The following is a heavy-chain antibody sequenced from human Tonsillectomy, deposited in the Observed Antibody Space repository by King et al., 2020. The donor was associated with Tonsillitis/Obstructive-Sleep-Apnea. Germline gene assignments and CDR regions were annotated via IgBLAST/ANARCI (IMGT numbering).Heavy chain of an antibody. J-gene: IGHJ4*02. CDR1: GYTFTSYG. Sequence: QLVQSGAEVKKPGASVKVSCKASGYTFTSYGISWVRLAPGQGLEWMGWINTYNGNTNYAQKLQGRATMTTDTSTSTAYMELRSLRSDDTAVYYCARVQTPLWAVAWDFDYWGQGTLVTVSS. CDR3: ARVQTPLWAVAWDFDY. V-gene: IGHV1-18*01. D-gene: IGHD6-19*01. CDR2: INTYNGNT.